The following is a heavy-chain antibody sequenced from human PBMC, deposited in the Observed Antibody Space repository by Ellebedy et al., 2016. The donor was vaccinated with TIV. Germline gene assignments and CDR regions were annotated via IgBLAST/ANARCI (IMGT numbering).Heavy chain of an antibody. J-gene: IGHJ3*02. V-gene: IGHV3-48*04. D-gene: IGHD3-22*01. Sequence: GESLKISCAASGFTFSRYGINWVRQAPGEGLDWLSYISGSSSTIYYADSVKGRFTISRDNAKNSVYLQMNSLRAEDTAVYYCARSRKDYYDSSGYYPDAFDIWGQGTMGTVSS. CDR2: ISGSSSTI. CDR3: ARSRKDYYDSSGYYPDAFDI. CDR1: GFTFSRYG.